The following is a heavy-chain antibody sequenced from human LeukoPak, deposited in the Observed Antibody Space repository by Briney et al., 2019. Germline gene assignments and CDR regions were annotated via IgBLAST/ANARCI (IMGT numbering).Heavy chain of an antibody. J-gene: IGHJ4*02. Sequence: GGSLRLSCAASGFTFSSYAMHWVRQAPGKGLEWVAVISYDGSNKYYADSVKGRFTISRDNSKNTLYLQMNSLRAEDTAVYYCARQPMVRGVIFDYWGQGTLVTVSS. CDR3: ARQPMVRGVIFDY. D-gene: IGHD3-10*01. CDR1: GFTFSSYA. CDR2: ISYDGSNK. V-gene: IGHV3-30-3*01.